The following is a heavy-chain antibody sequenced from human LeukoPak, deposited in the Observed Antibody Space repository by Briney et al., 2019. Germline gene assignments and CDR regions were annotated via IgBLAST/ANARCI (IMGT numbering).Heavy chain of an antibody. CDR2: ISWNSGSI. J-gene: IGHJ3*02. V-gene: IGHV3-9*01. D-gene: IGHD2-2*01. Sequence: PGRSLRLSCAASGFTFDDYAMHWVRQAPGKGLEWVSGISWNSGSIGYADSVKGRFTISRDNAKNSLYLQMNSLRAEDTALYYCAKDMGYCSSTSCNDAFDIWGQGIMVTVSS. CDR3: AKDMGYCSSTSCNDAFDI. CDR1: GFTFDDYA.